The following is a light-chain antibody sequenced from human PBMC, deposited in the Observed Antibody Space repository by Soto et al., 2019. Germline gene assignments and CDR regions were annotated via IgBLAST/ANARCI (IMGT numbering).Light chain of an antibody. V-gene: IGKV1-39*01. Sequence: DIQTNQSPSSLSASVGDRVTITCRASQSVSSYLNWYQQKPGQAPRLLIYAASSWQSGVPARFSGSGSGTEFTLTINSLQAEDCAVYYCQQSYSCPRTFGQGTRLEIK. CDR1: QSVSSY. J-gene: IGKJ5*01. CDR3: QQSYSCPRT. CDR2: AAS.